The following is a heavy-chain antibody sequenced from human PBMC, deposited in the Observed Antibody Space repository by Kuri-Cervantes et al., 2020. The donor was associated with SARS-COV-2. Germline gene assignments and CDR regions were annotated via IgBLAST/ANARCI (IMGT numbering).Heavy chain of an antibody. CDR1: GGSISGSSYY. J-gene: IGHJ4*02. CDR3: ARYYSEGYFDY. CDR2: IYYSGST. Sequence: SETLSLTCTVSGGSISGSSYYWDWIRQPPGKGLEWIGSIYYSGSTYYNPSLKSRVTISVDTSKNQFSLKLSSVTAADTAVYYCARYYSEGYFDYWGQGTLVTVSS. D-gene: IGHD3-10*01. V-gene: IGHV4-39*01.